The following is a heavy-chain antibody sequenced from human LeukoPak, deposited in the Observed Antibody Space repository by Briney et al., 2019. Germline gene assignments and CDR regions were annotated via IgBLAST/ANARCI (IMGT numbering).Heavy chain of an antibody. CDR2: IYYSGST. V-gene: IGHV4-59*01. D-gene: IGHD6-6*01. Sequence: PSETLSLTCTVSGGSIRSYYWSWIRQPPGKGLEWIGYIYYSGSTNYNPSLKSRVAISVDTSKNQFSLKLSSVTAADTAVYYCARVDSSSVDWFDPWGQGTLVTVSS. CDR1: GGSIRSYY. J-gene: IGHJ5*02. CDR3: ARVDSSSVDWFDP.